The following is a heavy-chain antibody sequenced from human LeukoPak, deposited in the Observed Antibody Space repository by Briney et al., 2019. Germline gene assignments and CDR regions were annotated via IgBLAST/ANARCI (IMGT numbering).Heavy chain of an antibody. CDR3: AREKWLPNAFDI. CDR2: IYSGGST. D-gene: IGHD3-22*01. J-gene: IGHJ3*02. CDR1: GFTFSSYS. V-gene: IGHV3-53*01. Sequence: GGSLRLSCAASGFTFSSYSTNWVRQAPGKGLEWVSVIYSGGSTYCADSVKGRFTISRDNSKNTLYLQMNSLRAEDTAVYYCAREKWLPNAFDIWGQGTMVTVSS.